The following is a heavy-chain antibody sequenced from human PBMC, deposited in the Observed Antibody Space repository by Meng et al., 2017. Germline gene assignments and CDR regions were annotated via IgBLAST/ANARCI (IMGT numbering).Heavy chain of an antibody. CDR1: GYTFTSYG. D-gene: IGHD6-19*01. J-gene: IGHJ4*02. CDR3: ARGGIAVAIDY. V-gene: IGHV1-18*01. Sequence: QVQLVQAGAEEKEPGASVTCSCKGAGYTFTSYGCSWVRQAPGQGLEWMGWISAYNGNTNYAQKLQGRVTMTTDTSTSTAYMELRSLRSDDTAVYYCARGGIAVAIDYWGQGTLVTVSS. CDR2: ISAYNGNT.